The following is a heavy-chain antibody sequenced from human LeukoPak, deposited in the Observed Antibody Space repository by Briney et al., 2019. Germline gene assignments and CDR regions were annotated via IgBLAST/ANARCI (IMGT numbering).Heavy chain of an antibody. Sequence: GGSLRLSCAASGFTFSSYAMSWVRQAPGKGLEWVSVISGSGVSTYYADSVKGRFTISRDNSKNTLYLQMNSLRAEDTAVYYCAREWELLGDYWGQGTLVTVSS. J-gene: IGHJ4*02. V-gene: IGHV3-23*01. CDR1: GFTFSSYA. D-gene: IGHD1-26*01. CDR2: ISGSGVST. CDR3: AREWELLGDY.